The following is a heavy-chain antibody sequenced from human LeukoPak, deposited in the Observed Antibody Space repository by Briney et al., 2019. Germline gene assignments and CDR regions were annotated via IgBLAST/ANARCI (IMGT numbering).Heavy chain of an antibody. D-gene: IGHD3-22*01. CDR1: GYTFTSYG. CDR3: ARVRNYYDRKAPSTFDY. V-gene: IGHV1-18*01. Sequence: ASVKVSCKASGYTFTSYGISWVRQAPGQGLEWMGWISAYNGNTNYAQKLQGRVTMTTDTSTSTAYMELRSLRSDDTAAYYCARVRNYYDRKAPSTFDYWGQGTLVTVSS. CDR2: ISAYNGNT. J-gene: IGHJ4*02.